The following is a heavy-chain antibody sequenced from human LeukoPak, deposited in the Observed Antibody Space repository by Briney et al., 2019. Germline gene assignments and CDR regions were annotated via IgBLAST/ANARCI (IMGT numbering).Heavy chain of an antibody. CDR1: GGSFSGYY. V-gene: IGHV4-34*01. CDR2: INHSGST. J-gene: IGHJ4*02. D-gene: IGHD6-19*01. Sequence: PSETLSLTCAVYGGSFSGYYWSWIRQPPGKGLEWIGEINHSGSTNYNPSLKSRVTISVDTSKNQFSLKLSSVTAADTAVYNCARVGSGWLDYWGQGTLVTVSS. CDR3: ARVGSGWLDY.